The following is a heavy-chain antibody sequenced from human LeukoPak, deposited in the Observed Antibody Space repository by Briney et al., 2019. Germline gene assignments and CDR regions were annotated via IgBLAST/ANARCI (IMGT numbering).Heavy chain of an antibody. Sequence: SETLSLTCTVSGGSISSGTYYWGWIRQPPGKGLEWIGSIYHSGSTYYNPSLKSRVTISVDTSKNQFSLKLSSLTAADTAVYYCARDREYYYHMDVWGKGTTVTVSS. CDR3: ARDREYYYHMDV. CDR2: IYHSGST. D-gene: IGHD3-10*01. V-gene: IGHV4-39*07. CDR1: GGSISSGTYY. J-gene: IGHJ6*03.